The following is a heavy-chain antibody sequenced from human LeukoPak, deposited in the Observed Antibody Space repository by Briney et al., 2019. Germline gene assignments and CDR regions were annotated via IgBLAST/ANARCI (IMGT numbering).Heavy chain of an antibody. CDR3: ARVNSARVISLEGSWAGSLGFDH. CDR2: ISGTLPSSGRT. J-gene: IGHJ4*02. D-gene: IGHD3-3*01. Sequence: GGSLRLSCAASGFTFSSYTMTWVRQAPGKGLEWVSGISGTLPSSGRTYHADSVKGRFTISRDNAKNSLDLQMDSLTADDTAVYYCARVNSARVISLEGSWAGSLGFDHWGQGTLVIVSS. CDR1: GFTFSSYT. V-gene: IGHV3-23*01.